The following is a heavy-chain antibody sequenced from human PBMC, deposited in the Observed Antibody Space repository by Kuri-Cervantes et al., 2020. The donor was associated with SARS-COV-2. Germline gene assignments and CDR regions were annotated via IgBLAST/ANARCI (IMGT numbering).Heavy chain of an antibody. CDR3: AKVDSSSSYYYYYGMDV. J-gene: IGHJ6*02. CDR2: IDGSSGDT. Sequence: LSLTCAASGFTFSSYAMSLVRQAPGKGLEWVSAIDGSSGDTYYADSVKGRCTISRDNSKNTLYLQMNSLRAEDTAVYYCAKVDSSSSYYYYYGMDVWGQGTTVTVSS. D-gene: IGHD6-6*01. CDR1: GFTFSSYA. V-gene: IGHV3-23*01.